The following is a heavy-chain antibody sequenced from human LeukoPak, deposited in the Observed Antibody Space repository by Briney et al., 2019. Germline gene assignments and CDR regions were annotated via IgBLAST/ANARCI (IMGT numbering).Heavy chain of an antibody. J-gene: IGHJ4*02. CDR3: AKNHDSGWYQDY. CDR2: ITGSGGGT. CDR1: EFTFSTYA. V-gene: IGHV3-23*01. D-gene: IGHD6-19*01. Sequence: GGSLRLSCAASEFTFSTYAMSRVRQAPGKGLEWVSTITGSGGGTYYADSVKGRFTISRDNSKNTMYLQMNSLRAEDTALYYCAKNHDSGWYQDYWGQGTLVTVSS.